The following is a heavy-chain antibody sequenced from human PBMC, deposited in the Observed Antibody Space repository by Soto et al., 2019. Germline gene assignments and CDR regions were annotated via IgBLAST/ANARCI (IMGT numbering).Heavy chain of an antibody. CDR3: TRDSYYYGSGSPWADAFDI. CDR1: GFTFGDYA. V-gene: IGHV3-49*03. J-gene: IGHJ3*02. CDR2: IRSKAYGGTT. D-gene: IGHD3-10*01. Sequence: GGSLRLSCTASGFTFGDYAMSWFRQAPGKGLEWVGFIRSKAYGGTTEYAASVKGRFTISRDDSKSIAYLQMNSLKTEDTAVYYCTRDSYYYGSGSPWADAFDIWGQGTMVTVSS.